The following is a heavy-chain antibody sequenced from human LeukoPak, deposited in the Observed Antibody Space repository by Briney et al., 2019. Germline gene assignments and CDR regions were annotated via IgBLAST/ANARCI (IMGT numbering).Heavy chain of an antibody. CDR2: ISSSSSYI. D-gene: IGHD4-17*01. J-gene: IGHJ6*02. CDR1: GFTFSSYS. V-gene: IGHV3-21*01. Sequence: PGGSLRLSCAASGFTFSSYSMNWVRQAPAKGLEWVSSISSSSSYIYYADSVKGRFTISRDNAKNSLYLQMNSLRAEDTAVYYCARDGGDYETGEERDYYYYGMDVWGQGTTVTVSS. CDR3: ARDGGDYETGEERDYYYYGMDV.